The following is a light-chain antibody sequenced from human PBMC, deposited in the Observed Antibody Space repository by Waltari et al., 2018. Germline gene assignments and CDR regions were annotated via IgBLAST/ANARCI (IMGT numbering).Light chain of an antibody. CDR2: RDS. CDR3: QVWDSNTAV. J-gene: IGLJ2*01. CDR1: NIGRKN. V-gene: IGLV3-9*01. Sequence: SYELTQPLSVSVALGQTARMTCGGTNIGRKNVHWYQQKPGQAPVLVIYRDSTRPPGIPERFSGSNSGNTATLTISRAQAGDEADFYCQVWDSNTAVFGGGTKLTVL.